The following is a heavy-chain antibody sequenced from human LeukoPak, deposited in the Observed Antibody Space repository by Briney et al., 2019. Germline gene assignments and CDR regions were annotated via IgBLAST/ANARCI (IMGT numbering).Heavy chain of an antibody. J-gene: IGHJ3*02. CDR3: ARFWEVVVAAIDDAFDI. CDR1: GFMFNTYW. V-gene: IGHV3-23*01. Sequence: GGSLRLSCAASGFMFNTYWMAWVRQAPGKGLEWVSAISGSGGSTYYADSVKGRFTISRDNSKNTLYLQMNSLRAEDTAVYYCARFWEVVVAAIDDAFDIWGQGTMVTVSS. D-gene: IGHD2-15*01. CDR2: ISGSGGST.